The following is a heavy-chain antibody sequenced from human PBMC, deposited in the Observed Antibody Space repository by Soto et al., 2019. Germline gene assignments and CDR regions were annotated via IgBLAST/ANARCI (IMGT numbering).Heavy chain of an antibody. CDR2: IYPGDSET. V-gene: IGHV5-51*01. J-gene: IGHJ6*02. CDR1: GFSFTSYW. CDR3: ARHHGHRYIYSGYEGRYYYYYGMDV. D-gene: IGHD5-12*01. Sequence: PGESLKISCKGSGFSFTSYWIGWVRQMPGKGLEWMGIIYPGDSETKYSPSFEGQVTISADKSISTAYLQWSSPKASDTAMYYCARHHGHRYIYSGYEGRYYYYYGMDVWGQGTTVTVSS.